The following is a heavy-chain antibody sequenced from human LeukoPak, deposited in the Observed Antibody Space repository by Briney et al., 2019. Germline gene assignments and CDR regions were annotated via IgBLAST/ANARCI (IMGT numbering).Heavy chain of an antibody. CDR1: GGSIGSGSYY. CDR2: IYTSGST. J-gene: IGHJ4*02. Sequence: SQTLSLTCTDPGGSIGSGSYYWSWIRQPAGKGLEWIGRIYTSGSTNYNPPLKSRVTISVDAYKNQFALKLGSVTAAGTAVYYCAIHHAMGSHDYGGQGTLLSVSS. D-gene: IGHD2-8*01. CDR3: AIHHAMGSHDY. V-gene: IGHV4-61*02.